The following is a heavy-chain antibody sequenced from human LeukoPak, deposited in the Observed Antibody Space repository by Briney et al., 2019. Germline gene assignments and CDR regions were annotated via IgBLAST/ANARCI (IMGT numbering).Heavy chain of an antibody. J-gene: IGHJ4*02. Sequence: PSETLSLTCTVSGGSISSSSYYWGWIRQPPGKGLEWIGSIYYSGSTYYNPSLKSRVTISVDTSKNQFSLKLSSVTAADTAVYYCARHHLNSYSSSSHYFDYWGQGTLVTVSS. CDR3: ARHHLNSYSSSSHYFDY. V-gene: IGHV4-39*01. CDR2: IYYSGST. CDR1: GGSISSSSYY. D-gene: IGHD6-6*01.